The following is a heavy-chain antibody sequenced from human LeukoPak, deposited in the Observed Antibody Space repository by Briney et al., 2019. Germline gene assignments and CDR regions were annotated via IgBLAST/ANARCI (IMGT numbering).Heavy chain of an antibody. CDR2: INHSGST. J-gene: IGHJ6*04. CDR3: ARSRITMVRGVLYYYYGMDV. V-gene: IGHV4-34*01. D-gene: IGHD3-10*01. CDR1: GGSFSGYY. Sequence: SETLSLTCAVYGGSFSGYYWSWIRQPPGKGLEWIGEINHSGSTNYNPSLKSRVTISVDTSKNQISLKLSSVTAADTAVYYCARSRITMVRGVLYYYYGMDVWGKGTTVTVSS.